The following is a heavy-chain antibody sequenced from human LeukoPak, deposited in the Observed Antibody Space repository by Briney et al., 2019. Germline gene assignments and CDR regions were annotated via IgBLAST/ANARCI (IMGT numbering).Heavy chain of an antibody. J-gene: IGHJ4*02. CDR1: GFTLNNAW. CDR2: IKSKTDGGTT. D-gene: IGHD6-19*01. CDR3: TRYSSSGWV. V-gene: IGHV3-15*01. Sequence: GGSLRLSCAASGFTLNNAWTNWVRQAPGKGLEWVGRIKSKTDGGTTDYAAPVKGRFTTSRDDSKNTLYLQMNSLKTDDTAVYYCTRYSSSGWVWGQGTLVTVSS.